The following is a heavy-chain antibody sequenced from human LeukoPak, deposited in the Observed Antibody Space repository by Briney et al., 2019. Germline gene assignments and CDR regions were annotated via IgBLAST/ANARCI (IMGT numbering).Heavy chain of an antibody. Sequence: ASVKVSCKASGGTFSSYAISWVRQAPGQGLEWLGGIIPIFGTANYAQKFQGRVTITTDESTSTAYMELSSLRSEDTAVYYCARAPHNWNYKYYFDYWGQGTLVTVSS. CDR1: GGTFSSYA. CDR3: ARAPHNWNYKYYFDY. J-gene: IGHJ4*02. D-gene: IGHD1-7*01. V-gene: IGHV1-69*05. CDR2: IIPIFGTA.